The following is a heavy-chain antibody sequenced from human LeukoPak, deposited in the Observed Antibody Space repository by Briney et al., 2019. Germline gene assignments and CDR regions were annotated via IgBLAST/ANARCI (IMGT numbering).Heavy chain of an antibody. Sequence: ASVKVSCKASGYTFTGYYMHWVRQAPGQGLEWMGGIIPIFGTANYAQKFQGRVTITADESTSTAYMELSSLRSEDTAVYYCVVSREGKLYYFDYWGQGTLVTVSS. D-gene: IGHD6-13*01. CDR3: VVSREGKLYYFDY. V-gene: IGHV1-69*13. J-gene: IGHJ4*02. CDR2: IIPIFGTA. CDR1: GYTFTGYY.